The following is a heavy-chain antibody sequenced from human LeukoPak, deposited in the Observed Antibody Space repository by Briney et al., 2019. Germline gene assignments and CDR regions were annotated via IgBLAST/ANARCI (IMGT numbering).Heavy chain of an antibody. CDR3: ARGGWHYYGSGSYYNSGWFDP. D-gene: IGHD3-10*01. V-gene: IGHV4-4*02. J-gene: IGHJ5*02. CDR2: IYHSGST. Sequence: PSETLSLTCAVSGGSISSSNWWSWVRQPPGKGLEWIGEIYHSGSTNYNPSLKSRVTISVDKSKNQFSLKLSSVTAADTAVYYCARGGWHYYGSGSYYNSGWFDPWGQGTLVTVSS. CDR1: GGSISSSNW.